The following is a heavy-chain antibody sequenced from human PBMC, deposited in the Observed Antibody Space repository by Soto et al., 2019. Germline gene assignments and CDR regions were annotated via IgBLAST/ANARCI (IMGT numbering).Heavy chain of an antibody. D-gene: IGHD1-7*01. J-gene: IGHJ6*03. CDR2: TYYRSRWYN. V-gene: IGHV6-1*01. Sequence: SQTLSLTCAISGDSVSSNSAAWIWIRLSPSRGLEWLARTYYRSRWYNDYAVSVRSRITVNPDTSKNQFSLQLTSVTPEDTVVYYCAGTTSQQWYFTDVWGKGTTATVFS. CDR3: AGTTSQQWYFTDV. CDR1: GDSVSSNSAA.